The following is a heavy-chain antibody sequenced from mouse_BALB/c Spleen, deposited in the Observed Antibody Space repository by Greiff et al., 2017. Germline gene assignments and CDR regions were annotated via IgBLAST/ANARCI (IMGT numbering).Heavy chain of an antibody. D-gene: IGHD2-14*01. CDR3: ARSNYRYDYFDY. CDR1: GYAFTNFL. CDR2: INPGSGGT. Sequence: QVQLKQSGAELVRPGTSVKVSCKASGYAFTNFLIEWVKQRPGQGLEWIGVINPGSGGTNYNEKFKGKATLTADKSSSTAYMQLSSLTSDDSAVYFCARSNYRYDYFDYWGQGTTLTVSS. V-gene: IGHV1-54*01. J-gene: IGHJ2*01.